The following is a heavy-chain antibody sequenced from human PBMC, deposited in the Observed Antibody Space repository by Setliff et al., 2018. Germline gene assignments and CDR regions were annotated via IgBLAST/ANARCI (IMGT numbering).Heavy chain of an antibody. CDR3: ARGGERYYSAS. V-gene: IGHV4-4*07. CDR2: IYTSWST. J-gene: IGHJ4*02. D-gene: IGHD1-20*01. CDR1: GASVSSHY. Sequence: PSETLSLTCNVSGASVSSHYWDWIRQPPGKGLEWIGQIYTSWSTIYNPSLKSRVTMSVDKSKNQFSLKLSSVTAADTAVYYCARGGERYYSASWGQGTLVTVSS.